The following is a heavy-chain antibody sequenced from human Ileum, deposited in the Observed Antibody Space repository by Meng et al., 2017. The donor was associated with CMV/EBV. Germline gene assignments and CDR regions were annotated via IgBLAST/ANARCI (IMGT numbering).Heavy chain of an antibody. D-gene: IGHD3-3*01. CDR3: ARGQSYITIFGVVIADYLLDY. CDR1: TGYY. J-gene: IGHJ4*02. Sequence: TGYYMHWVRQAPGQGLEWMGWINPNSGGTNYAQKFQGRVTMTRDTSISTAYMELSRLRSDDTAVYYCARGQSYITIFGVVIADYLLDYWGQGTLVTISS. CDR2: INPNSGGT. V-gene: IGHV1-2*02.